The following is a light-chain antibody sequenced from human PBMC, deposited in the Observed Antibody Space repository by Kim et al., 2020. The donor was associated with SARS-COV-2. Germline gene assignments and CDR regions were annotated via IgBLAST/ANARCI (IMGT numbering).Light chain of an antibody. CDR2: GAS. J-gene: IGKJ1*01. Sequence: VSPGERTTLSCRASQSVSHNLAWYQQKRGQTPRLLISGASARATGVPDRFSGGGSGTEFTLTISSLQSEDFAVYYCLQYNNWPRTFGQGTKVDIK. CDR3: LQYNNWPRT. CDR1: QSVSHN. V-gene: IGKV3-15*01.